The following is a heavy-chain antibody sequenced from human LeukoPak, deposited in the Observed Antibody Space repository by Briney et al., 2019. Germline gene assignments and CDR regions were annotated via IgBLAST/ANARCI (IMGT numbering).Heavy chain of an antibody. CDR3: ARERSDYDYVWGNHRAFPY. CDR1: GFTFSTYS. J-gene: IGHJ4*02. D-gene: IGHD3-16*01. V-gene: IGHV3-48*02. Sequence: GGSLRLSCAASGFTFSTYSMNWVRQAPGKGLEWVSYISSSNSTIHYADSVKGRFTISRDNAKNSLYLQMNSLRDEDTAVYYCARERSDYDYVWGNHRAFPYWGQGTLVTVSS. CDR2: ISSSNSTI.